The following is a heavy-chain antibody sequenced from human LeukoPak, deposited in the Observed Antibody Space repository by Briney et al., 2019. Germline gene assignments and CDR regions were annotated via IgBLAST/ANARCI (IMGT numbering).Heavy chain of an antibody. CDR3: ARQGVGATKYY. CDR2: IYPGDSDT. Sequence: GASLKISCKGSGYSFTSYWIGWGRRKPGKGLEWMGMIYPGDSDTRYSPSFKGRVTISADKSINNSSQKCSSVQTADAALYYCARQGVGATKYYWGQGTLVTVSS. CDR1: GYSFTSYW. V-gene: IGHV5-51*01. J-gene: IGHJ4*02. D-gene: IGHD1-26*01.